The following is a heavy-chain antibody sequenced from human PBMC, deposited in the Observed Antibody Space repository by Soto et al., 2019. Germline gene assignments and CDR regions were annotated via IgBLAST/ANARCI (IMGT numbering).Heavy chain of an antibody. CDR3: ARDRDFWTGYEYYYYAMDV. Sequence: SLKVYCKASGSTFTTYAVHWVRKTTGQRLEWMGWINTGNGNTKYSQKFQGRVTMTRDTSTSTVYMELSTLRSEDTAVYYCARDRDFWTGYEYYYYAMDVWGQGTTVTVSS. CDR1: GSTFTTYA. D-gene: IGHD3-3*01. CDR2: INTGNGNT. V-gene: IGHV1-3*04. J-gene: IGHJ6*02.